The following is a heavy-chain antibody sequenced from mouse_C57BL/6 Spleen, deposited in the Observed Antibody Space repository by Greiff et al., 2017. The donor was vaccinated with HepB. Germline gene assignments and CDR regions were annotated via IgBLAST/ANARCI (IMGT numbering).Heavy chain of an antibody. V-gene: IGHV7-1*01. CDR1: GFTFSDFY. J-gene: IGHJ3*01. CDR2: SRNKANDYTT. CDR3: ARDGIY. Sequence: EVKLMESGGGLVQSGRSLRLSCATSGFTFSDFYMEWVRQAPGKGLEWIAASRNKANDYTTEYSASVKGRFIVSRDTSQSILYLQMNALRAEDTAIYYCARDGIYWGQGTLVTVSA.